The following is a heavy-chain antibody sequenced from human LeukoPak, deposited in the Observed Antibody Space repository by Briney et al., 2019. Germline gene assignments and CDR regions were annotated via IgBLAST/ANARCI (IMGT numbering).Heavy chain of an antibody. D-gene: IGHD3-22*01. CDR1: GGSISSYY. J-gene: IGHJ4*02. Sequence: SETLSLTCTVSGGSISSYYWSWIRQPAGKGLEWIGRIYTSGNTYYNPSLKSRVTVSVDTSKTLFSLTLRSVTAADTAVYYCARRDHYDSSGYFYFDYWGQGTLVTVSS. V-gene: IGHV4-4*07. CDR2: IYTSGNT. CDR3: ARRDHYDSSGYFYFDY.